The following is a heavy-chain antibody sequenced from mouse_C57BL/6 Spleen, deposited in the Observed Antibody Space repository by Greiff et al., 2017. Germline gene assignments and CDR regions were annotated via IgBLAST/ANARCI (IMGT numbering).Heavy chain of an antibody. CDR1: GFTFTDYY. CDR2: IRNKANGYTT. V-gene: IGHV7-3*01. CDR3: ARYMDYGSSFAY. J-gene: IGHJ3*01. Sequence: EVQGVESGGGLVQPGGSLSLSCAASGFTFTDYYMSWVRQPPGKALEWLGFIRNKANGYTTEYSASVKGRFTISRDNSQSILYLQRNALRAEDSATYYCARYMDYGSSFAYWGQGTLVTVSA. D-gene: IGHD1-1*01.